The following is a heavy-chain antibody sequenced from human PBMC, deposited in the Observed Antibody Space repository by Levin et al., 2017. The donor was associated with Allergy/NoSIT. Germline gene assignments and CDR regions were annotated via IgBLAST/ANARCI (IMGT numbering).Heavy chain of an antibody. J-gene: IGHJ5*02. D-gene: IGHD3-22*01. V-gene: IGHV1-69*06. CDR1: GGTFSSYA. CDR3: ARDGGYYYDSSSGWFDP. CDR2: IIPIFGTA. Sequence: ASVKVSCKASGGTFSSYAISWVRQAPGQGLEWMGGIIPIFGTANYAQKFQGRVTITADKSTSTAYMELSSLRSEDTAVYYCARDGGYYYDSSSGWFDPWGQGTLVTVSS.